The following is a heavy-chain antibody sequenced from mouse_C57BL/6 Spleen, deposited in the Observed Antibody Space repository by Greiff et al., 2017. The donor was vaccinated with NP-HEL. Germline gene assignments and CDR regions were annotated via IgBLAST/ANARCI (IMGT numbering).Heavy chain of an antibody. CDR3: ARAWDDAMDC. Sequence: VQLQQPGPELVKPGASVKISCKASGYTFTDYYMNWVKQSHGQSLEWIGDINPNNGGTSYNQKFKGKATLTVDKSSSTAYMELRSLTSEDSAVYYCARAWDDAMDCWGQGTSVTVSS. D-gene: IGHD4-1*01. CDR2: INPNNGGT. V-gene: IGHV1-26*01. J-gene: IGHJ4*01. CDR1: GYTFTDYY.